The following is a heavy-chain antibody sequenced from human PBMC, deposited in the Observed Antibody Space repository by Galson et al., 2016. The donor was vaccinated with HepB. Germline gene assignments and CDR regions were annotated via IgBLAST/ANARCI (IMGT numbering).Heavy chain of an antibody. CDR1: GGMLNSYR. J-gene: IGHJ4*02. Sequence: SVKVSCKASGGMLNSYRIDWVRQAPGQGLEWLGGIIPILGSTNYAQKIQDRLTITADESTTTAYMDLSRLTSEDTAVYFCATSGSVKIGNWHYWGQGTLVTVS. CDR3: ATSGSVKIGNWHY. CDR2: IIPILGST. V-gene: IGHV1-69*13. D-gene: IGHD3-10*01.